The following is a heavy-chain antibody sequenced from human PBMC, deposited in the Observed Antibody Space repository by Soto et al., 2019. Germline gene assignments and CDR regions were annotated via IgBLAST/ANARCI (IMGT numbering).Heavy chain of an antibody. CDR1: GYTFSNFW. CDR3: ARSPRSRPYFDY. CDR2: IYPGDHGT. Sequence: PWESLKIACQCSGYTFSNFWIGWVRQLPGKGLEWMGIIYPGDHGTRYSPSFHGKVTLSVDESINTAFLHWSSLEASDSAFYFCARSPRSRPYFDYWGQGALVTAPQ. V-gene: IGHV5-51*01. J-gene: IGHJ4*02. D-gene: IGHD6-13*01.